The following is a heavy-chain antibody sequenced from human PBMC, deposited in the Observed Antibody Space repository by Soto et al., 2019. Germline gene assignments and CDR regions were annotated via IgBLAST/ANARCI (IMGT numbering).Heavy chain of an antibody. Sequence: SETLSLTCTVSGGSISSGGYYWSWIRQHPGKGLEWIGYIYYSGSTYYNPSLKSRVTISVDTSKNQFSLKLSSVTAADTAVYYCARGYCTNGVCYFDYWGQGTLVTVSS. J-gene: IGHJ4*02. CDR3: ARGYCTNGVCYFDY. CDR2: IYYSGST. D-gene: IGHD2-8*01. V-gene: IGHV4-39*01. CDR1: GGSISSGGYY.